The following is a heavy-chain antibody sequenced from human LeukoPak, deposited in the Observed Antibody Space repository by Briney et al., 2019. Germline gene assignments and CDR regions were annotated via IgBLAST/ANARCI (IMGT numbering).Heavy chain of an antibody. Sequence: PSETLSLTCTVSGGSISSYYWSWLRQPAGKGLEWIGRIYTSGSTNFNPSLKSRVTMPVDTSKNQFSLKLSSVTAADTAVYYCARDSDIDAFDIWGQGTMVTVSS. D-gene: IGHD5-12*01. CDR1: GGSISSYY. V-gene: IGHV4-4*07. CDR3: ARDSDIDAFDI. CDR2: IYTSGST. J-gene: IGHJ3*02.